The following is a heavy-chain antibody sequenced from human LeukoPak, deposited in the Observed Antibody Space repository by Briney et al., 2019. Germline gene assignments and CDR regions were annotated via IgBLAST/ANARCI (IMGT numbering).Heavy chain of an antibody. D-gene: IGHD5-24*01. V-gene: IGHV4-4*02. Sequence: SGTLSLTCAVSGGSISSCNWWSWVRQPPGKGLEWIGEMYPSGSTNYNPSLKSRVTISVDTSKNQFSLKLSSVTAADTAVYYCARGRDGYNLRYFDYWGQGTLVTVSS. CDR2: MYPSGST. CDR3: ARGRDGYNLRYFDY. CDR1: GGSISSCNW. J-gene: IGHJ4*02.